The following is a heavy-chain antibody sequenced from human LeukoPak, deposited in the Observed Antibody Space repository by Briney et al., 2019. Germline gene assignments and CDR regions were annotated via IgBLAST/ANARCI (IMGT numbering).Heavy chain of an antibody. V-gene: IGHV4-59*08. Sequence: PSETLSLTCTVSGGPISSYYWSWIREPPGKGLEWIGYIYYSGSTNYNPSLKSRVTISVDTSKNQFSLKLSSVTAADTAVYYCARLQEYYDTGYFDYWGQGTLVTVSS. D-gene: IGHD3-22*01. CDR3: ARLQEYYDTGYFDY. J-gene: IGHJ4*02. CDR2: IYYSGST. CDR1: GGPISSYY.